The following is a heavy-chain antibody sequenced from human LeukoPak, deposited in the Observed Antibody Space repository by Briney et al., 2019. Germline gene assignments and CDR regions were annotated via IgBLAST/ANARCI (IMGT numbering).Heavy chain of an antibody. Sequence: GGYLRLYCAASGFTFSSYAMHWVRQAPGKGLEYVSAISSNGGSTYYENSVKGRFTISRDNSKNTLYLQMGSLRAEDMAVYYCARSRITMVRDVVHTAEYFQHWGQGTLVTVSS. V-gene: IGHV3-64*01. J-gene: IGHJ1*01. CDR2: ISSNGGST. CDR1: GFTFSSYA. D-gene: IGHD3-10*01. CDR3: ARSRITMVRDVVHTAEYFQH.